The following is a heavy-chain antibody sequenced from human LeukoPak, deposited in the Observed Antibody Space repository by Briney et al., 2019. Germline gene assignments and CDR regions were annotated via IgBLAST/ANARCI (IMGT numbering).Heavy chain of an antibody. CDR3: AREDVWFGEWNWFDP. Sequence: GGSLRLSCAASGFTFSSYAMSWVRQAPGKGLEWVSAISGSGGSTYYADSVKGRFTISRDNSKNTLYLQMNSLRAEDTAVYYCAREDVWFGEWNWFDPWGQGTLVTVSS. CDR1: GFTFSSYA. D-gene: IGHD3-10*01. V-gene: IGHV3-23*01. J-gene: IGHJ5*02. CDR2: ISGSGGST.